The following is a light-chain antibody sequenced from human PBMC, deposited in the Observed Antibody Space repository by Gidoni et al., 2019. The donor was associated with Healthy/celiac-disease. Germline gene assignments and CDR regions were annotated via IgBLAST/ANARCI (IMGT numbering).Light chain of an antibody. J-gene: IGLJ3*02. V-gene: IGLV2-8*01. CDR2: EVS. CDR1: SSDVGGYNY. CDR3: SSYAGSNNLV. Sequence: QSALTQPPSASGSPGPSVTISCTGTSSDVGGYNYVSWYQQHPGKAPKRMIYEVSKRPSGVPGRFSGSKSGNTASLTVSGLQAEDEADYYCSSYAGSNNLVFGGGTKLTVL.